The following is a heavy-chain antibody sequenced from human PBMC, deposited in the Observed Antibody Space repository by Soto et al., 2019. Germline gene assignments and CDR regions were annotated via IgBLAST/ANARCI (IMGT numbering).Heavy chain of an antibody. J-gene: IGHJ6*02. V-gene: IGHV1-2*02. D-gene: IGHD6-19*01. CDR2: INPNSGGT. CDR3: ARAGQWLDLYYYYGMDV. Sequence: ASVKVSCKASGYTFTGYYMHWVRQAPGHGLEWMGWINPNSGGTNYAQKFQGRVTMTRDTSISTAYMELSRLRSDDTAVYYCARAGQWLDLYYYYGMDVWGQGTTVTLSS. CDR1: GYTFTGYY.